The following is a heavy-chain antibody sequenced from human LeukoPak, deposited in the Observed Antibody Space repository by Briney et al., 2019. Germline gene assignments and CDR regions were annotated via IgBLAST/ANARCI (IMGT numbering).Heavy chain of an antibody. Sequence: GGSLRLSCAASGFIFSSYGMHWVRQAPGXGLEWVAVIWPDASNTYYVDSVKGRFTISRDNPKNTLYLQMNSLRAEDTAVYYCTRTYNIRYFDTWGQGTLVTVSS. CDR3: TRTYNIRYFDT. CDR1: GFIFSSYG. V-gene: IGHV3-33*01. J-gene: IGHJ4*02. D-gene: IGHD3-9*01. CDR2: IWPDASNT.